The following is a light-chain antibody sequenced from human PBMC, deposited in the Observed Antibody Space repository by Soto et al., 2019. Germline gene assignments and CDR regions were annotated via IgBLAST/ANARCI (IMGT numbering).Light chain of an antibody. V-gene: IGLV2-11*01. CDR1: SSDVGGYDY. CDR2: DVH. Sequence: QSVRTNALSGSTAAGHGGPISCTGTSSDVGGYDYVSWYQQHPGKAPKLMIYDVHKRPSGVPDRFSGSKSGNTASLTISGLQAEDEADYYCCSFAGDPYVFGTGTKATVL. J-gene: IGLJ1*01. CDR3: CSFAGDPYV.